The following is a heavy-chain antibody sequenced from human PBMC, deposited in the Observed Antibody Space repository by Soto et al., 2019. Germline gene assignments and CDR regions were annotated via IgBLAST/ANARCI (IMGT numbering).Heavy chain of an antibody. D-gene: IGHD3-16*02. CDR2: ISDDGNVR. V-gene: IGHV3-30*09. J-gene: IGHJ3*01. CDR1: GFRFSLYA. Sequence: PGGSLRLSSAASGFRFSLYAMHWLRQAPGKGLEWVAVISDDGNVRKFGDSVKGRFAISRDSAKSTLYLEMFSLRSEDTAFFCCARDLGGYPLGNSNVGGKGKRVPVSS. CDR3: ARDLGGYPLGNSNV.